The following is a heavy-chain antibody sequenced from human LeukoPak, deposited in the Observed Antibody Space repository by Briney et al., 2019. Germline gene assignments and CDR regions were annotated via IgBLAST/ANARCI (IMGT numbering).Heavy chain of an antibody. V-gene: IGHV1-3*01. CDR2: INAGNDNT. CDR1: GGTFSSYA. CDR3: ARGNYYDGSQWVLDY. J-gene: IGHJ4*02. D-gene: IGHD3-22*01. Sequence: GASVKVSCKASGGTFSSYAISWVRQAPGQGLEWMGWINAGNDNTKYSQKFQGRVTITRDRSASTAYMELSSLRSEDTAVYYCARGNYYDGSQWVLDYWGQGTLVTVSS.